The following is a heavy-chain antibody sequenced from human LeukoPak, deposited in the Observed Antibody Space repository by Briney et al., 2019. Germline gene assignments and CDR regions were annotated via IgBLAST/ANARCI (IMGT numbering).Heavy chain of an antibody. CDR1: GFTFSSYG. CDR2: ISYDGSNK. CDR3: AGDTHSSSWYDH. Sequence: GGSLRLSCAASGFTFSSYGMHWVRQAPGKGLEWVAVISYDGSNKYYADSVKGRFTISRDNSKNTLYLQMNSLRAEDTAVYYCAGDTHSSSWYDHWGQGTLVTVSS. D-gene: IGHD6-19*01. V-gene: IGHV3-30*03. J-gene: IGHJ5*02.